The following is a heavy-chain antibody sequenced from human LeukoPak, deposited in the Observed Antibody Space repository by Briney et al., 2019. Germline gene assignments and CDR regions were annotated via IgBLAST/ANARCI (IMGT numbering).Heavy chain of an antibody. CDR1: GDSISKNSFY. Sequence: SGTLSLTCTVSGDSISKNSFYWGWIRQPPGKGLEWIASIYYSGSTYYNPSLKSRVTISVDTSKNQFSLKLSSVTAADTAVYYCARGDSSSWYWNYYYYYMDVWGKGTTVTVSS. J-gene: IGHJ6*03. CDR2: IYYSGST. CDR3: ARGDSSSWYWNYYYYYMDV. V-gene: IGHV4-39*07. D-gene: IGHD6-13*01.